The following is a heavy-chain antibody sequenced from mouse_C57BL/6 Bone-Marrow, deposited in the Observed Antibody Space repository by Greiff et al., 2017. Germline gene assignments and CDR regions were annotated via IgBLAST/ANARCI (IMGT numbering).Heavy chain of an antibody. CDR1: GYTFTDYY. CDR3: ARPPYYGRWYIDV. CDR2: INPNNGGT. D-gene: IGHD1-1*01. Sequence: EVQLQQSGPELVKPGASVKISCKASGYTFTDYYMNWVKQSHGKSLEWIGDINPNNGGTSYNQKFKGKATLTVDKSSSTAYMELRSLTSEDSAVYYCARPPYYGRWYIDVWGTGTTVTVSS. J-gene: IGHJ1*03. V-gene: IGHV1-26*01.